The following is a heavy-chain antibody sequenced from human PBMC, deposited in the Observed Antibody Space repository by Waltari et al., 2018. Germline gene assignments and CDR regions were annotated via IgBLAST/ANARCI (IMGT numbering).Heavy chain of an antibody. J-gene: IGHJ5*02. D-gene: IGHD4-4*01. V-gene: IGHV3-74*01. CDR1: GFAFGNYW. CDR2: IINDGVYV. CDR3: VRDKPHSWFDP. Sequence: EELLVESGGALVQPGGSLRLSCVASGFAFGNYWMHWVRQVPGEGLVWGARIINDGVYVIYADSVKGRFTMSRDNTKNTVYLQMDSLGVDDTAIYYCVRDKPHSWFDPWGQGTLVTVSS.